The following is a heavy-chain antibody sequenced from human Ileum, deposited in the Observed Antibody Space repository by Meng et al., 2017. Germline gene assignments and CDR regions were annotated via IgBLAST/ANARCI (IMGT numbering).Heavy chain of an antibody. CDR2: ISWNSGSI. V-gene: IGHV3-9*03. D-gene: IGHD6-13*01. CDR3: SRGDSSSYRDAFDI. CDR1: VFTFDDYA. J-gene: IGHJ3*02. Sequence: SLKISCAASVFTFDDYAMHWVRQAPGKGLEWVSGISWNSGSIGYADSVKGRFTISRDNAKNSLYLQMNSLRAEDMALYYCSRGDSSSYRDAFDIWGQGTMVTVSS.